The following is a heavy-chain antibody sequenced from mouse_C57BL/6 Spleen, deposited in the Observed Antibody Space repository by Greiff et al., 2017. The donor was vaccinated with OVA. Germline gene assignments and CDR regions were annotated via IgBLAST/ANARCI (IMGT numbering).Heavy chain of an antibody. D-gene: IGHD1-1*01. Sequence: QVQLQQSGAELARPGASVKLSCKASGYTFTSYGISWVKQRTGQGLEWIGEIYPRSGNTYYNEKFKGKATLTADKSSSTAYLELRSLTSEDSAVYFCERCSTTVVATDAMDDWGQGTSVTVSS. J-gene: IGHJ4*01. CDR3: ERCSTTVVATDAMDD. CDR1: GYTFTSYG. V-gene: IGHV1-81*01. CDR2: IYPRSGNT.